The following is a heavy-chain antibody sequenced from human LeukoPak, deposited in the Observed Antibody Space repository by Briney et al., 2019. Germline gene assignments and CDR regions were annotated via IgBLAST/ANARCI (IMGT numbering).Heavy chain of an antibody. CDR3: AKAWGILDPFDY. CDR1: GFTVSNSA. CDR2: ISDNGGVT. D-gene: IGHD6-13*01. J-gene: IGHJ4*02. Sequence: GGSLRPSCAASGFTVSNSAMGWVRQTPGKGLEWVTGISDNGGVTNYADSVKGRFTISRDTSKNTLYLQMNSLRAEDTAVYYCAKAWGILDPFDYWGQGTLVTVSS. V-gene: IGHV3-23*01.